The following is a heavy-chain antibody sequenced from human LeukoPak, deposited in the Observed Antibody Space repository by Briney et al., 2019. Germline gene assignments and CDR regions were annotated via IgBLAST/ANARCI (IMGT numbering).Heavy chain of an antibody. CDR2: ISAYNGKT. J-gene: IGHJ5*02. Sequence: ASVKVSCKASGYTFTTYGISWVRQARGQGLEWMGWISAYNGKTNYAQMLGRRVTVSTDTSTSTAYIELRSLRSDDTAVYYCARGQPRRWLDPWGQGTLVTVSS. CDR3: ARGQPRRWLDP. CDR1: GYTFTTYG. V-gene: IGHV1-18*01. D-gene: IGHD1-14*01.